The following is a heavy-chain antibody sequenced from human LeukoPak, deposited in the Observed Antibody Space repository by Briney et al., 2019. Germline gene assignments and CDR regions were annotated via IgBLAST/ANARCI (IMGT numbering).Heavy chain of an antibody. V-gene: IGHV3-23*01. CDR2: ISHRGSSI. Sequence: GGSLEISCVASGFTFSNYFMNWGRQAPGKGVEWVSGISHRGSSIYYADSVKAPFTISRANSKNTLYLQMDRLRVEDTAVYYCAMALDYWGQGTLVTVSS. J-gene: IGHJ4*02. CDR1: GFTFSNYF. CDR3: AMALDY.